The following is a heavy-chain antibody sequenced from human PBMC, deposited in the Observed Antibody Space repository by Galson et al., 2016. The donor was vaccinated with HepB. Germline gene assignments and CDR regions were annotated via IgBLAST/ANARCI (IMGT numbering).Heavy chain of an antibody. D-gene: IGHD2/OR15-2a*01. CDR2: IYYTGTT. CDR3: AREPTWHNRFNP. CDR1: GDSISNSPNCY. V-gene: IGHV4-39*07. Sequence: ETLSLTCTVSGDSISNSPNCYWGWIRQTPGKGLQRIASIYYTGTTYYSPSLKSRVTISVATSKNQFSLRLYSVTAADTAVYYCAREPTWHNRFNPWGQGALVTVSS. J-gene: IGHJ5*02.